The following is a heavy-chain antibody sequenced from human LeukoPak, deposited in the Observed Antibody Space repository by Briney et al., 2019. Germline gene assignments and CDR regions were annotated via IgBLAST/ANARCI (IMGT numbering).Heavy chain of an antibody. CDR3: ARVYYGSGSPRHFDY. Sequence: GGSLRLSCAASGFTFSRDSMNWVRQAPGKGLEWVSSISSSSSYIYYADSVKGRFTISRDNAKNSLYLQMSSLRAEDTAVYYCARVYYGSGSPRHFDYWGQGTLVTVSS. J-gene: IGHJ4*02. D-gene: IGHD3-10*01. V-gene: IGHV3-21*04. CDR2: ISSSSSYI. CDR1: GFTFSRDS.